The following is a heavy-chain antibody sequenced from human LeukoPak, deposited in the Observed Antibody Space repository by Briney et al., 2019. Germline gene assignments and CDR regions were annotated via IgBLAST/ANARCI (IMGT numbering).Heavy chain of an antibody. CDR1: GFTFVGYW. CDR3: ARDYGTDSYDLNDS. D-gene: IGHD2-21*01. CDR2: INQDGSEE. J-gene: IGHJ4*02. Sequence: PGGSLRLSCEASGFTFVGYWMTWVRQAPGKGLERVANINQDGSEEHYADSVKGRFTISRDNHGNSVFLQMDSLRDEDTPVYYCARDYGTDSYDLNDSWGQGPLVPVSS. V-gene: IGHV3-7*01.